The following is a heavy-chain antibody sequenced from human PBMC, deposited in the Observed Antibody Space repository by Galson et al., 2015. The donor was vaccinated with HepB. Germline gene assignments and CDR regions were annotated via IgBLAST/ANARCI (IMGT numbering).Heavy chain of an antibody. J-gene: IGHJ5*02. D-gene: IGHD3-3*01. Sequence: SLRLSCAASGFTFSSYGMHWVRQAPGKGLEWVAVIWYDGSNKYYADSVKGRFTISRDNSKNTLYLQMNSLRAEDTAVYYCARVRHLEWLHPREGGFDPWGQGTLVTVSS. CDR2: IWYDGSNK. CDR3: ARVRHLEWLHPREGGFDP. CDR1: GFTFSSYG. V-gene: IGHV3-33*01.